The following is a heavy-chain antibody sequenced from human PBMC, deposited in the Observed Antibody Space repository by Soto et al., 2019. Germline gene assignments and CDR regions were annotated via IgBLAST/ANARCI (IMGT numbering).Heavy chain of an antibody. CDR1: GFTFSSYA. CDR3: AKRTVGWYFDL. CDR2: ISGSGGST. D-gene: IGHD4-17*01. Sequence: EVQLLESGGGLVQPGGSLRLSCAASGFTFSSYAMNWVRQAPRKGLEWVSVISGSGGSTYYADAVKGRFTISRDNSKNTLYLQMNSLRAEDTTVYYCAKRTVGWYFDLWGRGTLGTVSS. J-gene: IGHJ2*01. V-gene: IGHV3-23*01.